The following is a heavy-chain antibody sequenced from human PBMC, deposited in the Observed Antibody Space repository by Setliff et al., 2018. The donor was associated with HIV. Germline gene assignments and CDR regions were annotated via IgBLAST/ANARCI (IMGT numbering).Heavy chain of an antibody. CDR2: VYNSGST. J-gene: IGHJ5*02. Sequence: SETLSLTCTVSGSSISSTSYYWGWVRQPPGKGLEWIGSVYNSGSTYYNPSLKSRVTIAVGTSKNQFSLKLSSVTAADTALYYCVRSRITMVRGVIIGHNWFDPWGQGILVTVSS. CDR1: GSSISSTSYY. D-gene: IGHD3-10*01. V-gene: IGHV4-39*01. CDR3: VRSRITMVRGVIIGHNWFDP.